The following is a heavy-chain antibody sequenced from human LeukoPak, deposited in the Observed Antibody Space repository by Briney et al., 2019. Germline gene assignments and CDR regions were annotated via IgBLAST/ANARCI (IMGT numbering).Heavy chain of an antibody. CDR3: ARDKGGYSYGYDY. V-gene: IGHV3-7*01. D-gene: IGHD5-18*01. CDR1: GFTFSSYW. Sequence: GGSLRLSCAASGFTFSSYWMSWVRQAPGKGLEWVANIKQDGSEKYYVDSVKGRFTISRDDAKNSLYLQMDSLRVEDTAVYYCARDKGGYSYGYDYWGQGTLVTVSS. CDR2: IKQDGSEK. J-gene: IGHJ4*02.